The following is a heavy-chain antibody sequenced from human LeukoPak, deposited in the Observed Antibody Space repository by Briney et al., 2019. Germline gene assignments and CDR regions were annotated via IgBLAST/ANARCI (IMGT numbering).Heavy chain of an antibody. Sequence: GGSVRLSCAASGFSLSSYAMSWVRQAPGKGLEWVAFIRYDGRNKYYADSVKGRFTISRDNSKNTLYLQMNSLRTEDTAVYYCARDGIYYDSRGFDQWGQGTQVTVSS. J-gene: IGHJ4*02. D-gene: IGHD3-22*01. CDR1: GFSLSSYA. V-gene: IGHV3-30*02. CDR3: ARDGIYYDSRGFDQ. CDR2: IRYDGRNK.